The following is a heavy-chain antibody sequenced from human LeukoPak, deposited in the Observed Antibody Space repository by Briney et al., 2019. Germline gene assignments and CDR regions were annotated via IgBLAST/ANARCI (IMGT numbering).Heavy chain of an antibody. Sequence: GESLLISCTGSGYSFTSYWIGWVRPMPGKGLEWMGIIYPGGYDTCYSPSFQGQVTISADKSISTAYLQWRSLKASDTAMYYWARQDTAMGKRIDYWGQGTLVTVSS. CDR3: ARQDTAMGKRIDY. CDR2: IYPGGYDT. J-gene: IGHJ4*02. D-gene: IGHD5-18*01. V-gene: IGHV5-51*01. CDR1: GYSFTSYW.